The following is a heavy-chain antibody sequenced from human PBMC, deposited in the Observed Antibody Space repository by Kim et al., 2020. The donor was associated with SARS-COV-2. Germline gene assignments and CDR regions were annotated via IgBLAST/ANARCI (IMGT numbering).Heavy chain of an antibody. Sequence: SETLSLTCSVSGGSIDTYYWNWIRQSPGRGLEWIGHIYHTGHTSYNPALNSRLSFSLDTSKKQFSLRLNSVTAADTGVYYCASAFGADSVAYWGQGALVTVSS. J-gene: IGHJ4*02. CDR1: GGSIDTYY. V-gene: IGHV4-59*12. CDR2: IYHTGHT. D-gene: IGHD2-15*01. CDR3: ASAFGADSVAY.